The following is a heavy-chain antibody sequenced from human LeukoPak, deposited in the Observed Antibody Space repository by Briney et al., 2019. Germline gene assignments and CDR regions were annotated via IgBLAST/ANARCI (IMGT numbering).Heavy chain of an antibody. V-gene: IGHV1-69*01. D-gene: IGHD3-16*02. J-gene: IGHJ3*02. Sequence: GSSVKVSCKASGGTFSSYAISWVRQAPGQGLEWMGGIIPIFGTANYAQKFQGRVTITADESTSTAYMELSSLRSEDTAVYYCARAGYVWGSYPSAPDAFDIWCQGTMVTVSS. CDR1: GGTFSSYA. CDR2: IIPIFGTA. CDR3: ARAGYVWGSYPSAPDAFDI.